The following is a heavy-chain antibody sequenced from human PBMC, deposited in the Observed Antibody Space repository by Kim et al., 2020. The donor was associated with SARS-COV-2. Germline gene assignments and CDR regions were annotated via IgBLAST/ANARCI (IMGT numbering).Heavy chain of an antibody. V-gene: IGHV5-51*01. CDR1: GYSFTSYW. D-gene: IGHD1-26*01. CDR2: IYPGDSDT. J-gene: IGHJ4*02. CDR3: ARRDSGSYLKGTDFDY. Sequence: GESLKISCKGSGYSFTSYWIGWVRQMPGKGLEWMGIIYPGDSDTRYSPSFQGQVTISADKSISTAYLQWSSLKASDPAMYYCARRDSGSYLKGTDFDYWGQGTLVTVSS.